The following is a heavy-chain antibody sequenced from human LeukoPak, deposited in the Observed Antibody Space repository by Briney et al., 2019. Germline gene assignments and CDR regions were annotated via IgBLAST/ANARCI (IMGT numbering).Heavy chain of an antibody. J-gene: IGHJ4*02. D-gene: IGHD2-15*01. CDR3: ARTYCSGGSCHFDY. CDR1: GGSISSYY. Sequence: SETLSLTCTVSGGSISSYYGSWVRQPPGKGLEWIGYIYYSGNTDSNHSLKSRVTISVDTSKNQFSLKLSSVTAADTAVYYCARTYCSGGSCHFDYWGQGTLVTVSS. V-gene: IGHV4-59*08. CDR2: IYYSGNT.